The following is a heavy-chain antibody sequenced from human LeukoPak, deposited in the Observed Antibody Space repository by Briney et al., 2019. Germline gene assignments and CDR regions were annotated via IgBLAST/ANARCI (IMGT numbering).Heavy chain of an antibody. V-gene: IGHV3-30-3*01. J-gene: IGHJ4*02. CDR1: GFTFSSYA. Sequence: GGSLRLSCAASGFTFSSYAIHWVRQAPGKGLEWVGVISYDGSNEYYADSVKGRFTISRDNSKNTLYPQMNSLRAEDTAVYYCARDQLAYSGYDTLFDYWGQGTLVTVSS. D-gene: IGHD5-12*01. CDR3: ARDQLAYSGYDTLFDY. CDR2: ISYDGSNE.